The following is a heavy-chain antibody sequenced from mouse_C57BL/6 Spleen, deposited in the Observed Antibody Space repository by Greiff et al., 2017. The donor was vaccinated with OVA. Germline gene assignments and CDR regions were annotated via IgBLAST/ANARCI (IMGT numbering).Heavy chain of an antibody. CDR2: ISSGSSTI. CDR3: ARRGSSYDGYFDG. CDR1: GFTFSDSG. D-gene: IGHD1-1*01. Sequence: EVKLMESGGGLVKPGGSLKLSCAASGFTFSDSGMHWVRQAPETGLEWVAYISSGSSTIYYAAPVTGRFTSARDNAKKTLFLQRTSLRSEDTAMDYCARRGSSYDGYFDGWGTGTTVTVSS. V-gene: IGHV5-17*01. J-gene: IGHJ1*03.